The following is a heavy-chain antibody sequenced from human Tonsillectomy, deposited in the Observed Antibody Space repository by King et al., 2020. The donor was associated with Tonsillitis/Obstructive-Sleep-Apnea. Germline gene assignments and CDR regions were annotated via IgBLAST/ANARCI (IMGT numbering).Heavy chain of an antibody. V-gene: IGHV1-46*01. CDR3: ARGRKGYCSGGSCYSDGNNWFDP. Sequence: QLVQSGAEVKKPGASVKVSCKASGYTFTGYNMHGVRQAPGQGLEWRGIINPSGGSTSYAQKFQGRVTMTRDTSTSTVYMELSSLRSEDTAVYYCARGRKGYCSGGSCYSDGNNWFDPWGQGTLVTVSS. CDR1: GYTFTGYN. J-gene: IGHJ5*02. CDR2: INPSGGST. D-gene: IGHD2-15*01.